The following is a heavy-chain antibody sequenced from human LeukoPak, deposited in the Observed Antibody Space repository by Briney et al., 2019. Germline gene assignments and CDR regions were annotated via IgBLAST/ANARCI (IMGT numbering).Heavy chain of an antibody. D-gene: IGHD6-13*01. CDR1: GGSISSYY. J-gene: IGHJ4*02. V-gene: IGHV4-4*07. Sequence: SETLSLTCTVSGGSISSYYWSWIRQPAGKGLEWIGRIYTSGSTNYNRSLKSRVTISVDKSKNQFSLKLSSVTAADTAVYYCARAHYSSSYSFDYWGQGTLVTVSS. CDR2: IYTSGST. CDR3: ARAHYSSSYSFDY.